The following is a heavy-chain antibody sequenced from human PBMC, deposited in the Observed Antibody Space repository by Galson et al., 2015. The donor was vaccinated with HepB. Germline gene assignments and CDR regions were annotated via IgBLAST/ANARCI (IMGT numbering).Heavy chain of an antibody. CDR1: GFTFSTYA. CDR2: IRGSDDGT. J-gene: IGHJ4*02. Sequence: SLGLSCAASGFTFSTYAMSWVRQTPGKGLEWVAAIRGSDDGTYHAASVRGRFTISRDDSKNTLYLQMNRLRAEDTATYYCAKGMAGSCTRVLCYSFDYWGQGSLVTVSS. D-gene: IGHD2-8*02. CDR3: AKGMAGSCTRVLCYSFDY. V-gene: IGHV3-23*01.